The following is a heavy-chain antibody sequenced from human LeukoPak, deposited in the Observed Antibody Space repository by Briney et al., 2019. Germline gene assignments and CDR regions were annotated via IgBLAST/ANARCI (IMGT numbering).Heavy chain of an antibody. D-gene: IGHD1-26*01. V-gene: IGHV4-39*07. CDR3: ARGDRERGSYYGSWFDP. Sequence: SETLSLTCTVSGGSISSSSYYWGWIRQPPGKGLEWIGSIYYSGSTYYNPSLKSRVTISVDTSKNQFSLKLSSVTAADTAVYYCARGDRERGSYYGSWFDPWGRGTLVTVSS. J-gene: IGHJ5*02. CDR1: GGSISSSSYY. CDR2: IYYSGST.